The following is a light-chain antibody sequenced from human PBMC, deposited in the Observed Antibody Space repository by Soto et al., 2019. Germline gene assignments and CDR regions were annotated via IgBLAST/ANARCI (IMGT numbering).Light chain of an antibody. J-gene: IGKJ4*02. V-gene: IGKV1-12*01. CDR2: TGC. CDR3: QQANSFPLT. Sequence: DIQMTQSPSSVSASVGDRVSITCRASQGISNWLAWYQQKPGRAPKLLIYTGCSLQSGVTSRFSGTGSGTDITLTISSLQPEDVATYYCQQANSFPLTFGGGTKVEIK. CDR1: QGISNW.